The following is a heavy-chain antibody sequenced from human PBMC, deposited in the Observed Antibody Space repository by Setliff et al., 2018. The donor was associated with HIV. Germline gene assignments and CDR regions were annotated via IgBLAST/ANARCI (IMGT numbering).Heavy chain of an antibody. D-gene: IGHD3-10*01. J-gene: IGHJ5*02. V-gene: IGHV3-30*04. CDR3: ARGGDGSGRYELDL. CDR2: ISYDGSDK. Sequence: GGSLRLSCAASGFTFGSYAMHWVRQAPGRGLEWVAAISYDGSDKFYADSVKGRFTISRDNSKTTLFLQMNSLRGDDTAVYYCARGGDGSGRYELDLWGQGTMVTVSS. CDR1: GFTFGSYA.